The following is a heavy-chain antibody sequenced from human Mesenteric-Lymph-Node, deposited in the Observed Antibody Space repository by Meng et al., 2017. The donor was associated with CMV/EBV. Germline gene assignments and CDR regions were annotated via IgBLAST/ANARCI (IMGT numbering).Heavy chain of an antibody. J-gene: IGHJ6*02. CDR3: AREGGNYYYYGMDV. CDR2: VYYSGST. D-gene: IGHD3-16*01. V-gene: IGHV4-59*01. Sequence: SDTLSLTCTVSGGSISSYYWSWIRQPPGKGLEWIGYVYYSGSTNYNPSLKSRVTISVDTSKNQFSLRLSSVTAADTAVYYCAREGGNYYYYGMDVWGQGTTVTVSS. CDR1: GGSISSYY.